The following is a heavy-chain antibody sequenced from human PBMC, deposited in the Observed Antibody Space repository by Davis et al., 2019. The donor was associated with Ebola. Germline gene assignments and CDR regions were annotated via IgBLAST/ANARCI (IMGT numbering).Heavy chain of an antibody. D-gene: IGHD2-15*01. CDR2: INHSGST. V-gene: IGHV4-34*01. CDR1: GGFFSGYY. CDR3: ARALGYCRFDP. J-gene: IGHJ5*02. Sequence: MPSETLSLTCAVYGGFFSGYYWSWIRQPPGKGLEWIGEINHSGSTNYNPSLKSRVTISVNTSKNQFSLKLSSVTAADTAVYYCARALGYCRFDPWGQGTLVTVSS.